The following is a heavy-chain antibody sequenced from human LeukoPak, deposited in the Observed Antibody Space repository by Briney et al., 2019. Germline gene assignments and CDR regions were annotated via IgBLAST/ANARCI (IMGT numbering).Heavy chain of an antibody. Sequence: GGSLRLSCAASEFTFSSYTMNWVRQAPGKGLEWVSSISSSSSYIYYADSVKGRFTISKNNAKNSLYLQMNSLRAEDTAVYYCARVGYSWNAFDIWGQGAMVTVSS. D-gene: IGHD5-12*01. CDR3: ARVGYSWNAFDI. CDR2: ISSSSSYI. CDR1: EFTFSSYT. J-gene: IGHJ3*02. V-gene: IGHV3-21*01.